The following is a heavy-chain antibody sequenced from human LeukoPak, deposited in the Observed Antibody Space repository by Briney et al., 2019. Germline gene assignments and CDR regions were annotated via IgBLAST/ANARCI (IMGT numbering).Heavy chain of an antibody. Sequence: ASVKVSCKASGYTFTGYYMHWVRQAPGQGLGWMGWINPNSGGTNYAQKFQGRVTMTRDTSISTACMELSRLRSDDTAVHYCARGMRGSNPKGDYWGQGTLVTVSS. CDR2: INPNSGGT. CDR3: ARGMRGSNPKGDY. D-gene: IGHD4-11*01. CDR1: GYTFTGYY. J-gene: IGHJ4*02. V-gene: IGHV1-2*02.